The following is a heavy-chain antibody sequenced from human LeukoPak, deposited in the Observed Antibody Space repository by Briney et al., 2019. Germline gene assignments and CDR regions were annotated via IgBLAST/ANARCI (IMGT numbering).Heavy chain of an antibody. CDR2: IYPGDSDT. V-gene: IGHV5-51*01. CDR1: GQSFTNYW. J-gene: IGHJ3*01. CDR3: ARQGPSQAFDV. Sequence: GESLKISCKGSGQSFTNYWIGWVRQMPAKGLEWMGIIYPGDSDTRYSPSLQGQVTFSADKTISTAYLQWSTLKASDTAMYYCARQGPSQAFDVWGPGTMVTVSS.